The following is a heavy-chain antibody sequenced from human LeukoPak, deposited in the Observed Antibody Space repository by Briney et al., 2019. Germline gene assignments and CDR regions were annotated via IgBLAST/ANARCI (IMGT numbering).Heavy chain of an antibody. J-gene: IGHJ5*02. Sequence: ASVKVSCKPSGYCFSHVYFNWLRQAPPQGLEWMGWINPHSGATNYAQSFQGRVSMDASIDTAYMELSRLTSDDTAVYYCATSSSVTHTRDPWGQGTLVTVSS. CDR1: GYCFSHVY. CDR3: ATSSSVTHTRDP. D-gene: IGHD5/OR15-5a*01. V-gene: IGHV1-2*02. CDR2: INPHSGAT.